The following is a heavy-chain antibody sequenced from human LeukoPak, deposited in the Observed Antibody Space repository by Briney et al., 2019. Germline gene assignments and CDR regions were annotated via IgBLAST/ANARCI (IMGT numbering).Heavy chain of an antibody. CDR3: ARGGYYGSGNDFRFDP. CDR2: IYYSGST. J-gene: IGHJ5*02. CDR1: GGSISSYY. D-gene: IGHD3-10*01. Sequence: PSETLSLTCTVSGGSISSYYWSWIRQPPGKGLEWIGYIYYSGSTNYNPSLKSRVSISLDTSKNQFSLKLSSVTAADTAIYYCARGGYYGSGNDFRFDPWGQGTLVTVSS. V-gene: IGHV4-59*01.